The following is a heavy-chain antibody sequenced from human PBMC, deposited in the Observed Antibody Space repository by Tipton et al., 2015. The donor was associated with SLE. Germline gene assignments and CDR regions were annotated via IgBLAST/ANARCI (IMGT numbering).Heavy chain of an antibody. J-gene: IGHJ4*02. CDR2: INHSGST. CDR3: ARGGPVGY. V-gene: IGHV4-34*01. Sequence: TLSLTCAVYGGSFSGYYWSWIRQPPGKGPEWIGEINHSGSTNYNPSLKSRVTISVDTSKNQFSLKLSSVTAADTAVYYCARGGPVGYWGQGTLVTVSS. CDR1: GGSFSGYY.